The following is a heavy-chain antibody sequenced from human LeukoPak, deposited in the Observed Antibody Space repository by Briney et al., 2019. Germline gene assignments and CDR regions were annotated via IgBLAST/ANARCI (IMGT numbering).Heavy chain of an antibody. CDR2: IYYSGST. V-gene: IGHV4-59*01. D-gene: IGHD6-19*01. J-gene: IGHJ6*03. CDR3: ARGAVAGTGNYYYYYMDV. CDR1: GGSISSYY. Sequence: SETLSLTCTVSGGSISSYYWSWIRQPPGKGLEWIGYIYYSGSTNYNPSLKSRVTISVDTSKNQFSLKLSSVTAADTAVYYCARGAVAGTGNYYYYYMDVWGKGTTVTVSS.